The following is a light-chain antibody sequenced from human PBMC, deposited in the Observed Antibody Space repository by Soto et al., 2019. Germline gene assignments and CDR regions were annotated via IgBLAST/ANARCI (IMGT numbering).Light chain of an antibody. CDR2: DVS. V-gene: IGKV1-5*01. CDR3: QQYKSYST. Sequence: DIQMTQSPSTLSSSIGDRVTITCRASHSLNGRLAWYRQRLGHAPDLLIYDVSTLETGVPSRVCGSGSDTQFSLTISFLEPLDFATYYCQQYKSYSTFGPGTTVEIK. J-gene: IGKJ1*01. CDR1: HSLNGR.